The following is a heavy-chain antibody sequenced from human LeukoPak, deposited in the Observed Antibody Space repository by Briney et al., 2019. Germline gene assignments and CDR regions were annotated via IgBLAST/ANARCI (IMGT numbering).Heavy chain of an antibody. CDR1: GFTFSSCG. CDR2: IRYDGSNK. V-gene: IGHV3-30*02. Sequence: GGSLRLSCAASGFTFSSCGMHWVRQAPGKGLEWVAFIRYDGSNKYYADSVRGRFTISRYNSKNTLYLQMNSLRAEDTAVYYCAKGTVIVRTTTRFDYWGQGTLVIVSS. CDR3: AKGTVIVRTTTRFDY. D-gene: IGHD1-26*01. J-gene: IGHJ4*02.